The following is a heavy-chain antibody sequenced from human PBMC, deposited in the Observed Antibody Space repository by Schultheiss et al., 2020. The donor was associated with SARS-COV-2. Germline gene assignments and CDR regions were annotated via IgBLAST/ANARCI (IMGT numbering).Heavy chain of an antibody. J-gene: IGHJ4*02. D-gene: IGHD2-21*02. CDR1: GFALSAYT. Sequence: GSLRLSCAASGFALSAYTMNWVRQAPGKGLEWVSYISSSSSTIYYADSVKGRFTISRDNAKNSLYLQMNSLRDEDTAVYYCARDEPNIVVVTATQSSFDYWGQGTLVTVSS. V-gene: IGHV3-48*02. CDR3: ARDEPNIVVVTATQSSFDY. CDR2: ISSSSSTI.